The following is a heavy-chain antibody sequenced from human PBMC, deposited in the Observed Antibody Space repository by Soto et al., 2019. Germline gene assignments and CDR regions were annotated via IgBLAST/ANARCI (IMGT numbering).Heavy chain of an antibody. D-gene: IGHD4-17*01. CDR1: GFTFSNFW. V-gene: IGHV3-74*01. CDR2: ASPDGSST. Sequence: GGSLRLSCAASGFTFSNFWVHWVRQAPGKGLVWVSRASPDGSSTSYADSVKGRFTISRDNAKNMLYMEMNSLRAEDTAVYYCASHGSGDYFWFDPWGQGTLVTVSS. J-gene: IGHJ5*02. CDR3: ASHGSGDYFWFDP.